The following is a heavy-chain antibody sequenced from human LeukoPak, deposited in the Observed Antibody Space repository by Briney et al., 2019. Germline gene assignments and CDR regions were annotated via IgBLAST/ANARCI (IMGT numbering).Heavy chain of an antibody. V-gene: IGHV3-23*01. CDR2: ISGSDDNT. CDR3: AKDNYSGYYIDN. CDR1: GFTFSSYA. D-gene: IGHD5-12*01. Sequence: HPGGSLRLSCAASGFTFSSYAMSWVRQAPGKGLEWVSAISGSDDNTYYADSVKGRFTISRDNSKNTLYLQMNSLRAEDTAVYYCAKDNYSGYYIDNWGQGTLVTVSS. J-gene: IGHJ4*02.